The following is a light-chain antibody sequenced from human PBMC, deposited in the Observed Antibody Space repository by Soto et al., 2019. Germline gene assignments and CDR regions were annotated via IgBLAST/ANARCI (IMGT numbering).Light chain of an antibody. Sequence: AIQMTQSPSSLSASVGDRVTLTCRANQAIRYDLAWYQQKTARAPKLLIYDASHLQSGVPSRFSGSGAGTDFTLTISSLQPEDFATYYCLQDYGYPRTFGQGNKVEI. V-gene: IGKV1-6*01. CDR3: LQDYGYPRT. CDR1: QAIRYD. CDR2: DAS. J-gene: IGKJ1*01.